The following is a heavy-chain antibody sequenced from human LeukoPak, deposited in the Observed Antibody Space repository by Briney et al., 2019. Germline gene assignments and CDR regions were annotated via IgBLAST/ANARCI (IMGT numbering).Heavy chain of an antibody. D-gene: IGHD6-19*01. V-gene: IGHV3-23*01. CDR1: GFTFSTYA. Sequence: GGSLRLSCAASGFTFSTYAMSWVRHAPGKGLEWVSTFTGGGGITHYADSVKGRFTISRDNSKNTLYLQMNSLRVEDTAVYYCAKDMGRGWCYFDYWGQGTLVTVSS. CDR3: AKDMGRGWCYFDY. J-gene: IGHJ4*02. CDR2: FTGGGGIT.